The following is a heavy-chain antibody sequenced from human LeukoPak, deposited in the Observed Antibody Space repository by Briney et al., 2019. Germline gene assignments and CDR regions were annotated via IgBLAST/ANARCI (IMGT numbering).Heavy chain of an antibody. V-gene: IGHV3-23*01. CDR2: ISGSGGTT. J-gene: IGHJ4*02. CDR3: AKDKTPIYSYGYYDY. D-gene: IGHD5-18*01. CDR1: GFTFSSYA. Sequence: GGSLRLSCAASGFTFSSYAMSWVRQVPGKGLEWVSAISGSGGTTYYADSVKGRFTISRDNSKNTLYFQMNSLRAEDTAVYYCAKDKTPIYSYGYYDYWGQGTLVTVSS.